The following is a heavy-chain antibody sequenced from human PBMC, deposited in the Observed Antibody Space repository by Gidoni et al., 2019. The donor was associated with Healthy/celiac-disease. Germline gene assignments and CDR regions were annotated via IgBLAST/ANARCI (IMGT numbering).Heavy chain of an antibody. Sequence: QVQLVQSGAEVKKPGSSVKVSCKASGGTFSSYAISWVRQAPGQGLEWMGGIILIFGTANYAQKFQGRVTITADESTSTAYMELSSLRSEDTAVYYCARVYGSGSYSLNWFDPWGQGTLVTVSS. CDR3: ARVYGSGSYSLNWFDP. CDR1: GGTFSSYA. V-gene: IGHV1-69*01. D-gene: IGHD3-10*01. J-gene: IGHJ5*02. CDR2: IILIFGTA.